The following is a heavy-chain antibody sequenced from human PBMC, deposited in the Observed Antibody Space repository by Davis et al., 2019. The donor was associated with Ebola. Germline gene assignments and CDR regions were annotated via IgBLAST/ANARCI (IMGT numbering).Heavy chain of an antibody. Sequence: GESLKISCAASGFTFSSYSMNWVRQAPGKGLEWVSSISSDSDYIYYADSVKGRFTISRDNSKKTMYLQMNSLRAEDTAVYYCARSGLSFGVVKYHYGMDVWGKGTTVTVSS. J-gene: IGHJ6*04. CDR3: ARSGLSFGVVKYHYGMDV. CDR1: GFTFSSYS. D-gene: IGHD3-3*01. V-gene: IGHV3-21*04. CDR2: ISSDSDYI.